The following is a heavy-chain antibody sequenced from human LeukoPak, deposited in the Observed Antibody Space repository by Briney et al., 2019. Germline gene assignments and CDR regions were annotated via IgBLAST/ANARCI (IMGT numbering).Heavy chain of an antibody. CDR2: INPSGGTT. V-gene: IGHV1-46*01. CDR3: ARERGYCGARTCYPFGY. CDR1: GYTFTSYY. J-gene: IGHJ4*02. Sequence: ASVKVSCKASGYTFTSYYMHWVRQAPGQGLEWMGIINPSGGTTTYAQKFQGRVTLTSDTSTSKVYMELSSLTSEDTAVYYCARERGYCGARTCYPFGYWGQGTLVTVSS. D-gene: IGHD2-15*01.